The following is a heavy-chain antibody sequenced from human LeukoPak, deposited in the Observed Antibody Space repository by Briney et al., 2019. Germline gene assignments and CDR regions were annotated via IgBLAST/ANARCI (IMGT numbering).Heavy chain of an antibody. Sequence: SGPTLVKAIRTLTLTCTFSGFSLSTSGMCVSWIRQPPGKALEWLARIDWDDDKYYSTSLKTRLTISKDTSKNQVVLTMTNMDPVDTATYYCARHRGIYYYDSSGYLNYAFDIWGQGTMVTVSS. CDR2: IDWDDDK. V-gene: IGHV2-70*11. J-gene: IGHJ3*02. CDR1: GFSLSTSGMC. D-gene: IGHD3-22*01. CDR3: ARHRGIYYYDSSGYLNYAFDI.